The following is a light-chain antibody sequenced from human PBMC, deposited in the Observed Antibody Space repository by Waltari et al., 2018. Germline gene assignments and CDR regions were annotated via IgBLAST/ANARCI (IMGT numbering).Light chain of an antibody. CDR2: SNN. CDR1: RPNTGSHN. V-gene: IGLV1-44*01. CDR3: AAWDDSLNGVV. J-gene: IGLJ2*01. Sequence: QSVLPQPPSASGTPGQGVTISCARSRPNTGSHNHTWYQQLPGTAPKLLIYSNNQRPSGVPDRFSGSKSGTSASLAISGLQSEDEADYYCAAWDDSLNGVVFGGGTKLTVL.